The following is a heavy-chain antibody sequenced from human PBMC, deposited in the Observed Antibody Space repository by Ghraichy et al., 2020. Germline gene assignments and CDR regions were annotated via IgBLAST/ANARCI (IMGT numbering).Heavy chain of an antibody. J-gene: IGHJ4*02. V-gene: IGHV3-30*04. Sequence: GGSLSLSCAASGFTFSSYAMHWVRQAPGKGLEWVAVISFDGSNQYYADSVKGRFTISRDNSKNTLYLQMNSLRAEDTALYYCTRYDYNTNFDYWGQGTLVTGAS. CDR2: ISFDGSNQ. CDR1: GFTFSSYA. CDR3: TRYDYNTNFDY. D-gene: IGHD5-24*01.